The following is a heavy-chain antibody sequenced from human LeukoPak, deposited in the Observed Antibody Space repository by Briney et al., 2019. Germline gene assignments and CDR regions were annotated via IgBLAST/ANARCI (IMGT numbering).Heavy chain of an antibody. CDR2: IYYTGST. CDR1: GGSISSFY. Sequence: SETLSLTCSVSGGSISSFYWSWIRQPPGKGLEWIGYIYYTGSTDCNPSLKSRVTISVDTSKNQFSLNLRSVTAADTAIYYCARGSNGVVAATFDYWGQGTLVTVSS. J-gene: IGHJ4*02. CDR3: ARGSNGVVAATFDY. D-gene: IGHD2-15*01. V-gene: IGHV4-59*01.